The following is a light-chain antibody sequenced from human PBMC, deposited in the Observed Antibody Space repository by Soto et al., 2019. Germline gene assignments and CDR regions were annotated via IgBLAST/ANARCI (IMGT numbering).Light chain of an antibody. CDR1: QGIRDA. CDR3: LQHNSYPQT. J-gene: IGKJ1*01. V-gene: IGKV1-17*01. Sequence: DIQMTQSPSSLSASVEDRVTITCRASQGIRDALCWYQQKPGKAPNRLIYAASSLQSGVPSRFSGSGSETEFTLTISRLQPEDFATYYCLQHNSYPQTFGQGTKVEIK. CDR2: AAS.